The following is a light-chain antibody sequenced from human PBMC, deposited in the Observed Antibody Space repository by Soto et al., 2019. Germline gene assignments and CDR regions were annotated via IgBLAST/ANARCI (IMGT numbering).Light chain of an antibody. CDR2: EVS. Sequence: QSALTQPASVSGSPGQSITISCTGTSRDVGGYNYVSWYQQHQGKAPKLMIYEVSNRPSGVSNRFSGSKSGNTASLTISGLQAEDEAEYYCSSYTSSSTLVFGGGTKLTVL. CDR1: SRDVGGYNY. J-gene: IGLJ3*02. CDR3: SSYTSSSTLV. V-gene: IGLV2-14*01.